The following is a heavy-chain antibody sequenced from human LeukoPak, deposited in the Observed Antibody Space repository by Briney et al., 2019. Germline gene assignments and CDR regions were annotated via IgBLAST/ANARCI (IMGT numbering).Heavy chain of an antibody. J-gene: IGHJ6*02. D-gene: IGHD1-14*01. V-gene: IGHV4-30-2*01. Sequence: PSETLSLTCTVSGGSISSGAYYWGWIRQPPGKGLEWIGYIYYRGSTYYNPSLKSRITISLDKSKNQFSLKLSSVTAADTAVYYCARERPYKNGMDVWGQGTTVTVSS. CDR1: GGSISSGAYY. CDR2: IYYRGST. CDR3: ARERPYKNGMDV.